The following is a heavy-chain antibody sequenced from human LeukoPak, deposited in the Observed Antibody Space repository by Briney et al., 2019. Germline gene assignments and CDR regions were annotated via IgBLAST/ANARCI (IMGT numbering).Heavy chain of an antibody. Sequence: SETLSLTCTVSGGSISSHYWNWIRQPPGKGLEWIGYIYYSGSTNYNPSLKSRATISVDTSKNQFSLKLSSVTAAGTAVYYCAREAYYDTSGSVEHAFDIWGQGTMVTVSS. D-gene: IGHD3-22*01. J-gene: IGHJ3*02. V-gene: IGHV4-59*11. CDR1: GGSISSHY. CDR3: AREAYYDTSGSVEHAFDI. CDR2: IYYSGST.